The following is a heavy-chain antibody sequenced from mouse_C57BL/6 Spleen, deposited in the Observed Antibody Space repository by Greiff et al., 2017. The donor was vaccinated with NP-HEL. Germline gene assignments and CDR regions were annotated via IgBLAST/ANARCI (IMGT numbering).Heavy chain of an antibody. Sequence: VQLQESGPELVKPGASVKISCKASGYAFSSSWMNWVKQRPGKGLEWIGRIYPGDGDTNSNGKFKGKATLTADKSSSTAYMQLSSLTSENSAVYFCAKGGRCGPGYFDVGGTGATVTVSS. CDR1: GYAFSSSW. D-gene: IGHD3-1*01. V-gene: IGHV1-82*01. J-gene: IGHJ1*03. CDR2: IYPGDGDT. CDR3: AKGGRCGPGYFDV.